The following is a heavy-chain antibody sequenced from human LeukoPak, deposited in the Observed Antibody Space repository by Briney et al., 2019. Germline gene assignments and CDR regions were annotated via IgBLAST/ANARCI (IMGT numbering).Heavy chain of an antibody. CDR2: ISYDGSEK. CDR1: GFTFSTYG. Sequence: GGSLRLSCVVSGFTFSTYGMHWVRQAPGKGLEWVAVISYDGSEKYIADSVKGRFTISRDNSKNTLYLQMNSLRAEDTAEYYCAKPFGGSGMAWRHPFMDYWGQGTLVTVSS. CDR3: AKPFGGSGMAWRHPFMDY. J-gene: IGHJ4*02. D-gene: IGHD6-19*01. V-gene: IGHV3-30*18.